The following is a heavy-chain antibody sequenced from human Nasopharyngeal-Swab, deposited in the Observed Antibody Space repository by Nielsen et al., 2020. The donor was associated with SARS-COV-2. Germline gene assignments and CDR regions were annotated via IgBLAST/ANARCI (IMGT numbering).Heavy chain of an antibody. CDR3: ARGSETHDYSNYVFNVYYYYMDV. CDR2: VIPIFGTA. J-gene: IGHJ6*03. Sequence: SVKVFCWASCGTFSSYAISWWRQAPGHGLEGMGGVIPIFGTANYAQKFQGRVTITADESTSTAYMELSSLRSEDTAVYYCARGSETHDYSNYVFNVYYYYMDVWGKGTTVTVSS. D-gene: IGHD4-11*01. V-gene: IGHV1-69*13. CDR1: CGTFSSYA.